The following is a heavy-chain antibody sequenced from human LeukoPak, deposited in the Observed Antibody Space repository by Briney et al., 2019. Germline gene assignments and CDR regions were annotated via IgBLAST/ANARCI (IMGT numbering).Heavy chain of an antibody. J-gene: IGHJ5*02. Sequence: PGGSLRLSCATSGFTFSNAWMNWVRQAPGKGLEWVGRIRSNSDGGTIDYAAPVKGRFTLSRDDSKTALYLQMNSLQTEDTAVYYCATDFYDSTWGQGTLVTVSS. V-gene: IGHV3-15*07. CDR2: IRSNSDGGTI. CDR1: GFTFSNAW. D-gene: IGHD3-22*01. CDR3: ATDFYDST.